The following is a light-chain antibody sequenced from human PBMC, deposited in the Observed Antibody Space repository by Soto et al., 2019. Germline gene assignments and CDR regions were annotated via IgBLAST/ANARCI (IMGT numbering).Light chain of an antibody. CDR1: QSISRW. J-gene: IGKJ1*01. Sequence: DLHLTQSPSTLSASVGDRITITCRASQSISRWLGWYQQKPGKAPKLLIYTTSSLESGVPSRFSGSGSGTEFTLTISSLQPDDFATYYCQHYKDYSWTFGQGTKVEIK. V-gene: IGKV1-5*03. CDR3: QHYKDYSWT. CDR2: TTS.